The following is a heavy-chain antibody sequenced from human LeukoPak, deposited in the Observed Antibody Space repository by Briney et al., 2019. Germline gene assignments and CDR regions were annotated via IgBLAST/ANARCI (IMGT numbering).Heavy chain of an antibody. CDR1: GFTFDDYA. CDR3: ARDPLRRSRTYYFDY. V-gene: IGHV3-48*03. CDR2: ISSSGSTI. J-gene: IGHJ4*02. Sequence: PGRSLRLSCAASGFTFDDYAMHWVRQAPGKGLEWVSYISSSGSTIYYADSVKGRFTISRDNAKNSLYLQMNSLRAEDTAVYYCARDPLRRSRTYYFDYWGQGTLVTVSS. D-gene: IGHD6-13*01.